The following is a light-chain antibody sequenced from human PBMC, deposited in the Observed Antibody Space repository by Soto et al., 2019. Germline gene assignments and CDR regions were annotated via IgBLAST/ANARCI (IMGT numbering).Light chain of an antibody. CDR1: QSISSW. J-gene: IGKJ2*01. V-gene: IGKV1-5*03. CDR2: KAS. Sequence: DIQMPQSPSTLSASVGDRVTITCRASQSISSWLAWYQQKPGKAPKLLIYKASSLESAVPSRFSCSGSGTEFTLTISSLQPDDFATYYCQQYNSYSYTFGQGTKVEIK. CDR3: QQYNSYSYT.